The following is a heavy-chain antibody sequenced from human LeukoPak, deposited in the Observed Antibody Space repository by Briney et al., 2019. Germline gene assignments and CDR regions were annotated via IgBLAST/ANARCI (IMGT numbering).Heavy chain of an antibody. CDR2: ISSSSSTT. Sequence: PGGSLRLSCAASGFTFSSYSMNWVRQAPGKGLEWVSYISSSSSTTYYADSVKGRFTISRDNAKNSLYLQMNSLRAEDTAVYYCARDRYYYDSSGYYYPDAFDIWGQGTMVTVSS. V-gene: IGHV3-48*01. D-gene: IGHD3-22*01. CDR3: ARDRYYYDSSGYYYPDAFDI. J-gene: IGHJ3*02. CDR1: GFTFSSYS.